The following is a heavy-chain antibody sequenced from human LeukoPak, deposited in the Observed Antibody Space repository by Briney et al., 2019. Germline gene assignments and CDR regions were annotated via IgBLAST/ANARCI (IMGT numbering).Heavy chain of an antibody. CDR2: ISSSSSST. V-gene: IGHV3-11*05. Sequence: PGGSLRLSCVASGFTFSDYYMSWIRQTPGKGLEWISYISSSSSSTNYADSVKGGFTISRDNPKNSLHLLMNSLRAEDTAMYYCARDFIHRSGEANYWGQGTLVTVSS. J-gene: IGHJ4*02. CDR3: ARDFIHRSGEANY. D-gene: IGHD3-22*01. CDR1: GFTFSDYY.